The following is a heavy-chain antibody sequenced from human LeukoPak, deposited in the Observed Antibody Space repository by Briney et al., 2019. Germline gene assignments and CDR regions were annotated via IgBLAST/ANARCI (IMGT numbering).Heavy chain of an antibody. V-gene: IGHV1-2*02. Sequence: ASVKASCKASGYTFTGYYIHWVRQAPGQGLECMGWINPNSGGTNYAQKFQGRVTMTRDTSISTAYMELSRLRSDDTAVYYCARGGSGSYFSWLDPRGQGTLVTVSS. CDR3: ARGGSGSYFSWLDP. D-gene: IGHD3-10*01. CDR1: GYTFTGYY. CDR2: INPNSGGT. J-gene: IGHJ5*02.